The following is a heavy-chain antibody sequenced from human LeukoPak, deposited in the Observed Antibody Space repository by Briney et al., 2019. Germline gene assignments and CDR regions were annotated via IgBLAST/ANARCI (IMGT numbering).Heavy chain of an antibody. CDR2: IYYSGST. CDR3: ARGPPQCKLAAALDY. J-gene: IGHJ4*02. Sequence: KPSETQSLTCTVSGGSIRSYYWSWIRQPPGKGLEWIGYIYYSGSTNYNPSLKSRVTISVDTSKNQFSLKLSSVTAAGTAVYYCARGPPQCKLAAALDYWGQGTLVTVSS. D-gene: IGHD6-13*01. CDR1: GGSIRSYY. V-gene: IGHV4-59*01.